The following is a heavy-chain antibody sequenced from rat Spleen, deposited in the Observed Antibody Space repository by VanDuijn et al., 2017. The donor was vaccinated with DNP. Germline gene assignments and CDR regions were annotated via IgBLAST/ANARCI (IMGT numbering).Heavy chain of an antibody. J-gene: IGHJ2*01. D-gene: IGHD1-11*01. V-gene: IGHV5-46*01. Sequence: EVQLVESGGGLVQPGRSMKLSCAASGFTFSSFPMAWVRQAPKKGLEWVASITYDGGSTYYRDSVKGRFTISRDNAKSTLYLQMDSLRSEDTATYYCTTDFERGYWGQGVMVTVSS. CDR2: ITYDGGST. CDR3: TTDFERGY. CDR1: GFTFSSFP.